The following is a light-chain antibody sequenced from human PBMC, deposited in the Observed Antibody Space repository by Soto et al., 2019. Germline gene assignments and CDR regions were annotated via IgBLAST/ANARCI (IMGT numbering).Light chain of an antibody. V-gene: IGKV1-33*01. CDR1: QNIFNY. J-gene: IGKJ4*01. CDR2: DDS. Sequence: DVQLPQSPSTLPASVGDRVAITCQATQNIFNYLHWFQQRPGQTPQLLISDDSHLETVVPSRFSGQSSGTDFTLIISDLQPEDFATYFCQQYEDLPLTFGGGTRVEV. CDR3: QQYEDLPLT.